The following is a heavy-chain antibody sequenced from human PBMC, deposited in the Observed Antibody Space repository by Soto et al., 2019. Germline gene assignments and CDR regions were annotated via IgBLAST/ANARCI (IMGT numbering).Heavy chain of an antibody. CDR3: VKDFPCSRDTCFPSYSVYGMDV. J-gene: IGHJ6*02. Sequence: GGSLRLSSAASGFILDDYAMHWVRQVPGKGLEWVSGVTWNSVKVVYADSVKGRFTISRDNAKNSLYLQMNSLRSDDTAVYYCVKDFPCSRDTCFPSYSVYGMDVWGQGATVTVSS. CDR2: VTWNSVKV. CDR1: GFILDDYA. D-gene: IGHD2-15*01. V-gene: IGHV3-9*01.